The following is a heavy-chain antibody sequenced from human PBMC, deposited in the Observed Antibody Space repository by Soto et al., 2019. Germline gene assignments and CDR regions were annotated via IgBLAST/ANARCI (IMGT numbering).Heavy chain of an antibody. CDR3: DSIITGTYLYYFVP. J-gene: IGHJ4*02. Sequence: SDTLSLTCAVSGGSLGSGGYAWILILQPPGKGLEWLGFIYDSGSTYYNPSLLSRLTMSVDRAKNQFSAKMNSVPAADTGMYYCDSIITGTYLYYFVPWGQATLVTVSS. V-gene: IGHV4-30-2*01. CDR1: GGSLGSGGYA. D-gene: IGHD1-7*01. CDR2: IYDSGST.